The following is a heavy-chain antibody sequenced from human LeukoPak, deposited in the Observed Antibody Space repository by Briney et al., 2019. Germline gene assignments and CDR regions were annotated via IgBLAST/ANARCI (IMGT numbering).Heavy chain of an antibody. J-gene: IGHJ4*02. V-gene: IGHV1-69*13. CDR3: ALLSSSWSRPEDY. Sequence: SVKVSCKASGGTFSSYAISWVRQAPGQGLEWTGGIIPIFGTANYAQKFQGRVTITADESTSTAYMELSSLRSEDTAVYYCALLSSSWSRPEDYWGQGTLVTVSS. CDR1: GGTFSSYA. D-gene: IGHD6-13*01. CDR2: IIPIFGTA.